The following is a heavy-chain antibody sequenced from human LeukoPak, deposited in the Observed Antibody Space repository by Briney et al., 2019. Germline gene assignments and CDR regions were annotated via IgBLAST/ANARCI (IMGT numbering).Heavy chain of an antibody. CDR1: GGSISSGGYY. CDR2: IYHSGST. V-gene: IGHV4-30-2*05. CDR3: ASMITGDAFDF. Sequence: PSQTLSLTCTVSGGSISSGGYYWSWIRQPPGKGLEWIGYIYHSGSTYYNPSLKSRVSISVDTSKNQFSLRLSSVTAADTAVYFCASMITGDAFDFWGQGTMVTVSS. J-gene: IGHJ3*01. D-gene: IGHD3-16*01.